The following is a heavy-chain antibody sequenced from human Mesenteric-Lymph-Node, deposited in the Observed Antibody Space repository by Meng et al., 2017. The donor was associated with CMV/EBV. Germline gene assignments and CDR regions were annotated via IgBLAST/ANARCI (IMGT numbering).Heavy chain of an antibody. CDR3: AKDGATRRLAGNGMDV. D-gene: IGHD6-19*01. CDR1: GFTFSNYG. Sequence: GGSLRLSCAASGFTFSNYGIHWVRQSPGKGLEWVAFIRYDGSNEYYADSVRGRFTISRDNSKNTLYLQMNSLRGEDTAVYYCAKDGATRRLAGNGMDVWGQGTTVTVSS. J-gene: IGHJ6*02. V-gene: IGHV3-30*02. CDR2: IRYDGSNE.